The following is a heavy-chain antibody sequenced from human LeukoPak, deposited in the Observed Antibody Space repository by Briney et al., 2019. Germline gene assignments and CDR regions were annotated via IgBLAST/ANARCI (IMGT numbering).Heavy chain of an antibody. Sequence: GGSLRLSCAASGFTFTSYSMNWVRQAPGKGLEWVSSISSGTNYIYYADSVKGRFTISRDSAKNSLYLQMDSLRDEDTAVYYCGRVVRWSGYGGNSDGMDVWGQGTTVTVSS. J-gene: IGHJ6*02. CDR3: GRVVRWSGYGGNSDGMDV. D-gene: IGHD4-23*01. V-gene: IGHV3-21*01. CDR1: GFTFTSYS. CDR2: ISSGTNYI.